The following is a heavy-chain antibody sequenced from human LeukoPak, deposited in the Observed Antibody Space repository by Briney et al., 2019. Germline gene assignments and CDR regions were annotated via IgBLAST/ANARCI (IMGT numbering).Heavy chain of an antibody. CDR3: ARHLHPTAMVINY. J-gene: IGHJ4*02. CDR2: IYYSGST. V-gene: IGHV4-59*08. D-gene: IGHD5-18*01. CDR1: GGSISSYY. Sequence: SETPSLTCTVSGGSISSYYWSWIRQPPGKGLEWIGYIYYSGSTNYNPSLKSRVTMSVDTSKNQFSLKLSSVTAADTAVYYCARHLHPTAMVINYWGQGTLVTVSS.